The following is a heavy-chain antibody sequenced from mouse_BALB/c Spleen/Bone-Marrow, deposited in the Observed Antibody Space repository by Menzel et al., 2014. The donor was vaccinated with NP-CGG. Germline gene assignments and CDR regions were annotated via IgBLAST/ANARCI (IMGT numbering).Heavy chain of an antibody. D-gene: IGHD4-1*02. Sequence: QVQLKESGPELVKPGASVKISCKASGYAFSSSWMNWVKQRPGQGLEWIGRIYPGDGDTKYNGKFKGKVTLTADKSSSTAYMQLSSLTSVDSAVYFCARPLNWDPYAMDYWGQGTSVTVSS. CDR3: ARPLNWDPYAMDY. CDR2: IYPGDGDT. V-gene: IGHV1-82*01. J-gene: IGHJ4*01. CDR1: GYAFSSSW.